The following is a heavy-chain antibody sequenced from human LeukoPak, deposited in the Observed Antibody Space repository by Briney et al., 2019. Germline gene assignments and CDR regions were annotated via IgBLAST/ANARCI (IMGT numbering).Heavy chain of an antibody. CDR2: ISSSGSTI. D-gene: IGHD3-22*01. V-gene: IGHV3-48*03. Sequence: GGSLRLSCAASGFTFSSYEMNWVRQAPGKGLEWFSYISSSGSTIYYADSVKGRFTISRDNAKNSLYLQMNSLRAEDTAVYYCARSGGGDSSGYYWGQGTLVTVSS. CDR1: GFTFSSYE. J-gene: IGHJ4*02. CDR3: ARSGGGDSSGYY.